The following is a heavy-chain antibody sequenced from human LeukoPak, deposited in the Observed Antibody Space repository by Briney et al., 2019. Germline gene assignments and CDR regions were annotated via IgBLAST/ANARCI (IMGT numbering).Heavy chain of an antibody. CDR3: AVEYNSSPYAFDL. Sequence: GGSLRLSCVAPGFTFSSYGMHWVRQAPGKGLEGVAVIWYDGSNKYYADSVKGRFTISRDNSKNTLYLQMNSLRVEDTAVYYCAVEYNSSPYAFDLWGQGTKVTVSS. D-gene: IGHD2/OR15-2a*01. CDR1: GFTFSSYG. V-gene: IGHV3-33*01. J-gene: IGHJ3*01. CDR2: IWYDGSNK.